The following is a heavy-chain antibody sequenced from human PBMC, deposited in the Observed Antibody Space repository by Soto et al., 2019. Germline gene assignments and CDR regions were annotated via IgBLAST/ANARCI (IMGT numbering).Heavy chain of an antibody. CDR2: IYHSGTT. Sequence: QVQLQESGPGLVKPSGTLSLTCAVSGGSISSSNWWSWVRQPPGKGLEWIGEIYHSGTTNYNPSLESRVTISVDKSKNQFALKLSSVTAADTAVYYCATKAAWASTIDYWGQGTLVTVSS. CDR1: GGSISSSNW. J-gene: IGHJ4*02. D-gene: IGHD1-26*01. CDR3: ATKAAWASTIDY. V-gene: IGHV4-4*02.